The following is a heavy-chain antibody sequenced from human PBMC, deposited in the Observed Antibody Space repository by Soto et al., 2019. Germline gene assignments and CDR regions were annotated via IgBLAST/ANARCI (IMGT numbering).Heavy chain of an antibody. J-gene: IGHJ6*02. CDR3: ARGHYGMDV. Sequence: GGSLRLSCAASGFTISAYYMSWVRQAPGKGLEWISYISDGGAIYYADSVKGRFTISRDNAKNSVYLQMNSLRAEDTAVYHCARGHYGMDVWGQGTTVTVSS. CDR1: GFTISAYY. CDR2: ISDGGAI. V-gene: IGHV3-11*01.